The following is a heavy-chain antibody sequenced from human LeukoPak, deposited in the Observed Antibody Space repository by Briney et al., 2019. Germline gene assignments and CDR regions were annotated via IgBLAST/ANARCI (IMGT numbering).Heavy chain of an antibody. CDR3: AGYYYDSSGYYYPFDY. CDR2: ISSSGSTI. Sequence: HSGGSLRLSCAASGFTFSSYEMNWVRQAPGKGLEWVSYISSSGSTIYYADSVKGRFTISRDNAKNSLYLQMNSLRAEDTAVYYCAGYYYDSSGYYYPFDYWGQGTLVTVSS. V-gene: IGHV3-48*03. J-gene: IGHJ4*02. CDR1: GFTFSSYE. D-gene: IGHD3-22*01.